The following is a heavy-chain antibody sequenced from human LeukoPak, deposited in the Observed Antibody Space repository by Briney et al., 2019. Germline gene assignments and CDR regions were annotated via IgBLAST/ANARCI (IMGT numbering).Heavy chain of an antibody. CDR1: GGSFSGYY. D-gene: IGHD5-18*01. Sequence: SETLSLTCADYGGSFSGYYWSWIRQPPGKGLEWIGEINHSGSTNYNPSLKSRVTISVDTSKNQFSLKLSSVTAADTAVYYCARGPAYSYGYRNWFDPWGQGTLVTVSS. CDR2: INHSGST. V-gene: IGHV4-34*01. CDR3: ARGPAYSYGYRNWFDP. J-gene: IGHJ5*02.